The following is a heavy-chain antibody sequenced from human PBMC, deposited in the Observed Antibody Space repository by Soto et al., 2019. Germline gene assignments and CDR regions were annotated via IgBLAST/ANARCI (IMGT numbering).Heavy chain of an antibody. Sequence: ASVKVSCKASGYTLTNYGISWVRQAPGQGLEWIGWINVYNGNTKYAQKVQGRVTMTTDTSTSTAYMELRSLRSDDTAVYYCARGVGSGSYYNQYNWFDPWGQGTLVTVSS. CDR3: ARGVGSGSYYNQYNWFDP. V-gene: IGHV1-18*01. CDR1: GYTLTNYG. CDR2: INVYNGNT. D-gene: IGHD3-10*01. J-gene: IGHJ5*02.